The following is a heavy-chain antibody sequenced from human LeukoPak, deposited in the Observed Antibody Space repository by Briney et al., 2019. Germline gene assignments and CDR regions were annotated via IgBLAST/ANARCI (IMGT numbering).Heavy chain of an antibody. J-gene: IGHJ6*02. Sequence: GGFLRLSCAASGFTFSSYAMNWVRQAPGKGLEWVSTISGSGGSKHYADSVEGRFTISRDNSKNTVYLQMNSLRAEDTAIYYCAKLTSASGAYGVDVWGQGTTVTVSS. D-gene: IGHD3-10*01. CDR2: ISGSGGSK. V-gene: IGHV3-23*01. CDR1: GFTFSSYA. CDR3: AKLTSASGAYGVDV.